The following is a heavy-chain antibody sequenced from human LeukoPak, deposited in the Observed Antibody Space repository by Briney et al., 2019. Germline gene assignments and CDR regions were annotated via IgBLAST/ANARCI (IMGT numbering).Heavy chain of an antibody. CDR1: GFTFSAFG. CDR3: VKPENIVVLTIGGTWFAP. V-gene: IGHV3-30*02. J-gene: IGHJ5*02. Sequence: SGGSLRLSCAASGFTFSAFGMHWVRQAPGKGLEWVAYIQYDGINEYYADSVKGRFTISRDNSKNTVYLQMNSLRVQDTAVYYCVKPENIVVLTIGGTWFAPWGQGTLVTVSS. D-gene: IGHD2-2*01. CDR2: IQYDGINE.